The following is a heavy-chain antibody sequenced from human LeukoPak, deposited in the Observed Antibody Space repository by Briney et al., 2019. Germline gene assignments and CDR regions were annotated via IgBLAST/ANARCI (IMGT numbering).Heavy chain of an antibody. J-gene: IGHJ4*02. CDR1: GFTFSSYA. CDR2: ISGSGGST. V-gene: IGHV3-23*01. D-gene: IGHD3-10*01. CDR3: ARDRAGPDY. Sequence: GGSLRLSCAASGFTFSSYAMSWVRQAPGKGLEWVSAISGSGGSTYYADSVKGRFTISRDNAKNSLYLQMNSLRDEDTAVYYCARDRAGPDYWGQGTLVTVSS.